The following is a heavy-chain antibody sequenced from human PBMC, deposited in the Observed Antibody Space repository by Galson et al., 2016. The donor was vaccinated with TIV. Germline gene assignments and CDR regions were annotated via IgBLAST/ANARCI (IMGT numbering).Heavy chain of an antibody. CDR2: TYYRSEWYN. J-gene: IGHJ6*03. V-gene: IGHV6-1*01. CDR3: TRGIQEWLPPQYSYYMDV. CDR1: GDSVSSISAA. Sequence: CAISGDSVSSISAAWNWIRQSPSRGLEWLGRTYYRSEWYNDYAVSVKSRMTINPDTSKNQFPLQLRSVTPEDTGVYYCTRGIQEWLPPQYSYYMDVWGKGTAVTVSS. D-gene: IGHD3-3*01.